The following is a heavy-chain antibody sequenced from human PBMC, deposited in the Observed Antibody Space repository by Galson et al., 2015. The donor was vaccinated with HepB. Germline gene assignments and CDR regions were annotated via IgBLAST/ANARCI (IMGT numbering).Heavy chain of an antibody. CDR1: GASISSGAHS. J-gene: IGHJ3*02. Sequence: ILSLTCAVSGASISSGAHSWSWIRQPPGKGLEWIGYIHQSGSTYYNPSLKSRVTISVDRSKNQFSLKLSSVTAADTAVYYCAREGTSSDRAGPFDIWGQGTMVTVSS. D-gene: IGHD6-6*01. CDR3: AREGTSSDRAGPFDI. CDR2: IHQSGST. V-gene: IGHV4-30-2*01.